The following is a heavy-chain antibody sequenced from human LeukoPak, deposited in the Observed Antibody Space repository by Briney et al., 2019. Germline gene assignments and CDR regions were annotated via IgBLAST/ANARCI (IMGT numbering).Heavy chain of an antibody. CDR2: IYYGGYT. CDR3: QSRFLEWLLDY. Sequence: GSLRLSCAASGFIFSSYAMSWVRQPPGKGLEWIGSIYYGGYTYYNPSLKSRVTISVDTSKNQFSLKLSSVTAADTAIYYCQSRFLEWLLDYWGQGTLVTVSS. J-gene: IGHJ4*02. V-gene: IGHV4-39*01. CDR1: GFIFSSYA. D-gene: IGHD3-3*01.